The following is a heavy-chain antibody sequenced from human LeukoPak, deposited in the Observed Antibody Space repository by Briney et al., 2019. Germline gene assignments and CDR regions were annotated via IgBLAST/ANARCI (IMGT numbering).Heavy chain of an antibody. V-gene: IGHV3-30*02. CDR1: GFTFISYG. CDR2: IRYDGSNK. J-gene: IGHJ4*02. D-gene: IGHD2-21*02. Sequence: GGSLRLSCAASGFTFISYGMHWVRQAPGKGLEWVAFIRYDGSNKYYADSVKGRFTISRDNSKNTLYLQMNSLRAEDTAVYYCAKSIVVVTARGYYFDYWGQGTLVTVSS. CDR3: AKSIVVVTARGYYFDY.